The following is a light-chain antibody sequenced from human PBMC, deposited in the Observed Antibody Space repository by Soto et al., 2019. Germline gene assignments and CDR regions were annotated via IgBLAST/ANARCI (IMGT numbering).Light chain of an antibody. J-gene: IGLJ1*01. CDR3: SSYTTSNTRQIV. CDR2: DVS. CDR1: SSDVGGYNY. V-gene: IGLV2-14*03. Sequence: QSALAQPASVSGSPGQSIPISCTGTSSDVGGYNYVSWYQHHPGKAPKLMIFDVSNRPSGVSNRFSGSESGNTASLTISGLQPEDEADYYCSSYTTSNTRQIVFGTGTKVTVL.